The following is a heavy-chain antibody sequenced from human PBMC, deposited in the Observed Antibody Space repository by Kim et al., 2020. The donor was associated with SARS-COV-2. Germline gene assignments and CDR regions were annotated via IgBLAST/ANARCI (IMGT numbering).Heavy chain of an antibody. Sequence: SETLSLTCTVSGGSVSSGTYYWSWIRQPPGKGLEWIWHIYSSGSTDYNPSLKSRVTISVDTSKNQFSLRLTSVTAADTAVYYCAMYSGNYYGCFDPWGQGALVTVSS. CDR3: AMYSGNYYGCFDP. CDR2: IYSSGST. CDR1: GGSVSSGTYY. V-gene: IGHV4-61*01. J-gene: IGHJ5*02. D-gene: IGHD1-26*01.